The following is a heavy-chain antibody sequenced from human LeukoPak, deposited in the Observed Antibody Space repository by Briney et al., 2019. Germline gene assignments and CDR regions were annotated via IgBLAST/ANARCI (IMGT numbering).Heavy chain of an antibody. D-gene: IGHD6-25*01. CDR1: GYTFTNHG. V-gene: IGHV1-18*04. Sequence: GASVKVSCKASGYTFTNHGINWVRQAPGQGLEWMGWISAYNGDTKYAEKLQGRVTMTTDTSTTTAYMEMRRLRSDDTAVYYCARDPSNSSGWRAWGDYWGQGILVTVSS. J-gene: IGHJ4*02. CDR2: ISAYNGDT. CDR3: ARDPSNSSGWRAWGDY.